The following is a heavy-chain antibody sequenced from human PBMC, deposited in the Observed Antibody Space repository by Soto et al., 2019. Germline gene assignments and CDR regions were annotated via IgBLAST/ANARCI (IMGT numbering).Heavy chain of an antibody. CDR2: IWDDGSNN. V-gene: IGHV3-33*01. J-gene: IGHJ6*03. Sequence: QVQLVESGGGAVQPGRSLRLSCAASGFTFRNYGMHWVRQAPGEGLEWVASIWDDGSNNKYEDSVKGRFTISRDNFQNTLYLQMNSLRAEVTAVYYCARDRNYMDVWGKGTTVTVSS. CDR3: ARDRNYMDV. CDR1: GFTFRNYG.